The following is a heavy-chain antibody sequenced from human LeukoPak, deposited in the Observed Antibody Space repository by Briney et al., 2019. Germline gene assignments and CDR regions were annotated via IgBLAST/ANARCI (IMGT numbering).Heavy chain of an antibody. CDR1: GFTFSSYT. V-gene: IGHV3-21*01. Sequence: KTGGSLRLSCAASGFTFSSYTMNWVRQAPGKGLEWVSSISSSSSYIYYADSVKGRFTISRDTSKNTVYLHMNSLRAEDTAVYYCASKGQLWLAFDIWGQGTMVTVSS. J-gene: IGHJ3*02. D-gene: IGHD5-18*01. CDR3: ASKGQLWLAFDI. CDR2: ISSSSSYI.